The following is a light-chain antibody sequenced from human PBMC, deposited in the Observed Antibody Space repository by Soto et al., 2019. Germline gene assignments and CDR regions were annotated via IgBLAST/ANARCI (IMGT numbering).Light chain of an antibody. Sequence: DIQLTQSPSFLSAYVGDRVAITCRASQDISSHLVWYQQKPGEAPQLLIFAASTLQSGVPSRFSGSGSDTEFTLRINCLQPEDFATYYCQQFNNYPISFGQGTRVDIK. CDR3: QQFNNYPIS. V-gene: IGKV1-9*01. J-gene: IGKJ5*01. CDR2: AAS. CDR1: QDISSH.